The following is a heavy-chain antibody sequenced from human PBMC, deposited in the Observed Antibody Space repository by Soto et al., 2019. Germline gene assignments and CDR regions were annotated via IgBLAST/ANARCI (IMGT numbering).Heavy chain of an antibody. J-gene: IGHJ4*02. CDR3: SRSFWAARPGNDY. D-gene: IGHD6-6*01. CDR2: IKQDGSEK. CDR1: GFIFSRYW. Sequence: PGGALRLSCAASGFIFSRYWMSCVRQAAGKGLEWVAKIKQDGSEKYYVDSVKGRFTIPRDNAKNSLYLQMNSLRAEDTDVYYCSRSFWAARPGNDYGGQGTLVIV. V-gene: IGHV3-7*01.